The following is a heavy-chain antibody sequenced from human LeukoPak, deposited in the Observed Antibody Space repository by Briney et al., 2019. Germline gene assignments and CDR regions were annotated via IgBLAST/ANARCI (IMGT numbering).Heavy chain of an antibody. Sequence: PSETVSLTCAVYGGSFSGYYWSWIRRPPGKGLEWIGEINHSGSTNYNPSLKSRVTISVATSKTQFTLNLSSVTAADTAVYYCARDDYDSSGYRYHRALDYWGQGTLVTVSS. CDR1: GGSFSGYY. CDR3: ARDDYDSSGYRYHRALDY. J-gene: IGHJ4*02. D-gene: IGHD3-22*01. V-gene: IGHV4-34*01. CDR2: INHSGST.